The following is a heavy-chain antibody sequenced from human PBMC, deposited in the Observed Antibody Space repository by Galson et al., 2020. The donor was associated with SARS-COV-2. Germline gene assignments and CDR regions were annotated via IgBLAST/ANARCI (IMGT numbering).Heavy chain of an antibody. CDR3: ARAYSRFGVVITTDY. Sequence: ASVKVSCKASGYTFTSYAMHWVRQDPRQRLEWMGWINAGNGNTKYSQKFQGRVTITRDTSASTAYMELSSLRSEDTAVYYCARAYSRFGVVITTDYWGQGTLVTVSS. CDR1: GYTFTSYA. D-gene: IGHD3-3*01. J-gene: IGHJ4*02. V-gene: IGHV1-3*01. CDR2: INAGNGNT.